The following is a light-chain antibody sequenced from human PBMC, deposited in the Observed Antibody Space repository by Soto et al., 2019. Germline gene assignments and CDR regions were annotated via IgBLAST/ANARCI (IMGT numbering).Light chain of an antibody. CDR1: SSNIEKNH. CDR2: DNS. J-gene: IGLJ2*01. V-gene: IGLV1-51*01. Sequence: QSVLTQPPSVSAAPGQKVTISCSGNSSNIEKNHVFWYQQLPVTAPKLLIYDNSERPSGIPDRFSGSKSGTSATLGITGLQTGDEADYYCVAWDNGLSAVVFGGGTKLTVL. CDR3: VAWDNGLSAVV.